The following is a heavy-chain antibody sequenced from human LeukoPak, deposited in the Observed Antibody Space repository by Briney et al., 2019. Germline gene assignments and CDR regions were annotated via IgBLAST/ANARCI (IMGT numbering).Heavy chain of an antibody. J-gene: IGHJ5*02. CDR3: ARHVDGEIVGATTGSNWFDP. V-gene: IGHV4-59*08. D-gene: IGHD1-26*01. CDR2: IYYSGST. CDR1: GGSISSYY. Sequence: SETLSLTCTVSGGSISSYYWSWIRQPPGKGLEWIGYIYYSGSTNYNPSLKSRVTISVDTSKNQFSLKLSSVTAADTAVYYCARHVDGEIVGATTGSNWFDPWGQGTLVTVSS.